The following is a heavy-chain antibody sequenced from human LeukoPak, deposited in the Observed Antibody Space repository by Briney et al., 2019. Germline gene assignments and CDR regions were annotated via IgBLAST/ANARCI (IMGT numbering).Heavy chain of an antibody. J-gene: IGHJ4*02. D-gene: IGHD1-26*01. CDR1: GFTFSNAW. V-gene: IGHV3-15*01. CDR2: IKSKTDGGTT. CDR3: TTPDAGGVGARFPKDY. Sequence: PGGSLRLSCAASGFTFSNAWMSWVRQAPGKGLEWVGRIKSKTDGGTTDYAAPVKGRFTISRDDSKNTLYLQMSSLKTEDTAVYYCTTPDAGGVGARFPKDYWGQGTLVTVSS.